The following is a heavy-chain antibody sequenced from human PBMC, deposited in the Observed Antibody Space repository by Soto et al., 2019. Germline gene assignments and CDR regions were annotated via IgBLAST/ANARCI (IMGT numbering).Heavy chain of an antibody. CDR2: IIPIFGTA. CDR1: GGTFSSYA. D-gene: IGHD5-18*01. CDR3: AIVYFYTARDYYYGMDF. J-gene: IGHJ6*02. V-gene: IGHV1-69*13. Sequence: GASVKVSCKASGGTFSSYAISWVRQAPGQGLEWMGGIIPIFGTANYAQKFQGRVTITADESTSTAYMELSSLRSEDTAVYYCAIVYFYTARDYYYGMDFSGQRTTVTGS.